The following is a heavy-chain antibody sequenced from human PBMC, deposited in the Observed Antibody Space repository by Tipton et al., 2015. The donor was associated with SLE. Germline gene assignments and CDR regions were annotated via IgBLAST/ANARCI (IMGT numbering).Heavy chain of an antibody. D-gene: IGHD6-13*01. CDR1: GGSISSHY. CDR2: TYYSGST. Sequence: TLSLTCTVSGGSISSHYWSWIRQPPGKGLEWIGYTYYSGSTNYNPSLKSRVTISVDTSKNQFSQKLSSVTAADTAVYYCARYSSSWYVDYWGQGTLVTVSS. V-gene: IGHV4-59*08. CDR3: ARYSSSWYVDY. J-gene: IGHJ4*02.